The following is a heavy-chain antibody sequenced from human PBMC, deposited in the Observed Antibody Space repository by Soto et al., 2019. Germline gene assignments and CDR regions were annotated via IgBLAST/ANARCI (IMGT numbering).Heavy chain of an antibody. D-gene: IGHD4-4*01. Sequence: PSETLSLTCTVSGGSIDSGDYYWSWIRQPPGKGLEWIGYVYYSGTTNYNPFLKSRVTLSLDKSKNQFSLKMNSVTAADTAGYNCARDFIPPLNYFAPWGQGTLVTVSS. CDR3: ARDFIPPLNYFAP. J-gene: IGHJ5*02. CDR2: VYYSGTT. V-gene: IGHV4-61*08. CDR1: GGSIDSGDYY.